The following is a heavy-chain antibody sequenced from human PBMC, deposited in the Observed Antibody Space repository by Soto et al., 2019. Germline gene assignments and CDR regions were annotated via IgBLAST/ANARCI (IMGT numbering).Heavy chain of an antibody. CDR3: ARALWYDFWSGYCSYYFYGTEV. CDR2: INHSGST. CDR1: GGSFSGYY. D-gene: IGHD3-3*01. Sequence: PSETLSLTCAVYGGSFSGYYWSWIRQPPGKGPEWNGEINHSGSTNYNPSLKSRVTISVDTSKNQFSLKLSSVTAADTALYHCARALWYDFWSGYCSYYFYGTEVWGQGXTHKVSS. V-gene: IGHV4-34*01. J-gene: IGHJ6*02.